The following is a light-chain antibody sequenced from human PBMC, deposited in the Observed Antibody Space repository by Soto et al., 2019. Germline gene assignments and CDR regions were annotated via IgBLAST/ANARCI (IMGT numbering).Light chain of an antibody. V-gene: IGKV3-11*01. CDR3: QQRSVWPIT. Sequence: EIVLTQSPATLSLSPGERTTLSCRASQSVSSYLAWYKQKPGQAPRVLIYDASNRATGVPARVSGSGSGTEFTLTISGLEPEDFAVYYCQQRSVWPITFGQGTRLEI. CDR2: DAS. J-gene: IGKJ5*01. CDR1: QSVSSY.